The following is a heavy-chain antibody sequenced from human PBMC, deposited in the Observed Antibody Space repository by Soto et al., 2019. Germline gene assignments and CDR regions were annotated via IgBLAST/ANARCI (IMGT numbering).Heavy chain of an antibody. J-gene: IGHJ4*02. CDR1: GFTFSSYG. CDR2: ISYDGSNK. V-gene: IGHV3-30*18. Sequence: QVQLVESGGGVVQPGRSLRLSCAASGFTFSSYGMHWVRQAPGKGLEWVAVISYDGSNKYYADSVKGRFTISRDNSKNTLYLQMNSLRAVDTAVYYCAKWMGAFDYWGQGTLVTVSS. D-gene: IGHD1-26*01. CDR3: AKWMGAFDY.